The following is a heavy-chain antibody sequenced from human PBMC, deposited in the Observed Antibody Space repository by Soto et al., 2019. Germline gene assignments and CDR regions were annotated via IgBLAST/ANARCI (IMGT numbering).Heavy chain of an antibody. V-gene: IGHV3-23*01. D-gene: IGHD3-22*01. CDR2: IGGSGRTT. CDR1: AFTFNNYA. CDR3: AKSRYSDSSGDFYDY. J-gene: IGHJ4*02. Sequence: EVQLLESGGGLVQPGGSLSLSCAASAFTFNNYAMSWVRQAPGKGLEWVSGIGGSGRTTYYADSVKGRFTISRDNSNNTLFLQLNSLRAEDTAVYYCAKSRYSDSSGDFYDYWGQGTLVTVSS.